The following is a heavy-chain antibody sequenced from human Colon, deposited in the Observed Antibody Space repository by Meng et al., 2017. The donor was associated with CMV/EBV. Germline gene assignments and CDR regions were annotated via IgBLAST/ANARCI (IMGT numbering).Heavy chain of an antibody. CDR1: GFTFNRNS. J-gene: IGHJ4*02. V-gene: IGHV3-23*01. D-gene: IGHD2-21*01. Sequence: GGSLRLSCAASGFTFNRNSMSWVRQAPGKGLEWVSGINGVGDTTYYADSVKGRFTISRDNSKNTLYLRMIDLRAEDTAMYYCAKDRAYCGSFSCSPNYFDGWGQGNLVTVLL. CDR3: AKDRAYCGSFSCSPNYFDG. CDR2: INGVGDTT.